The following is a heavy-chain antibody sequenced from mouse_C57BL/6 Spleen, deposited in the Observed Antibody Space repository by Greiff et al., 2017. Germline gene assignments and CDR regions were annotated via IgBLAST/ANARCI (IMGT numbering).Heavy chain of an antibody. Sequence: EVQLQESGGGLVKPGGSLKLSCAASGFTFSSYTMSWVRQTPEKRLEWVATISGGGGNTYYPDSVKGRFTISRDNAKNTLYLQMSSLRSEDTALYYCARRDYGSSSHFDYWGQGTTLTVSS. J-gene: IGHJ2*01. D-gene: IGHD1-1*01. V-gene: IGHV5-9*01. CDR2: ISGGGGNT. CDR3: ARRDYGSSSHFDY. CDR1: GFTFSSYT.